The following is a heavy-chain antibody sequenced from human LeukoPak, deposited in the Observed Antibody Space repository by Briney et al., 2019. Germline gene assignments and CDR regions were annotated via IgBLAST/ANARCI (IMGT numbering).Heavy chain of an antibody. CDR1: GGSISSYY. D-gene: IGHD6-13*01. Sequence: SETLSLTCTVSGGSISSYYWSWIRQPPGKGLEWIGYIYYSGSTNYNPSLKSRVTISVDTSKNQFSLKLSSVTAADTAVYYCAREVRSMQQLGASDIWGQGTMVTVSS. CDR3: AREVRSMQQLGASDI. CDR2: IYYSGST. J-gene: IGHJ3*02. V-gene: IGHV4-59*08.